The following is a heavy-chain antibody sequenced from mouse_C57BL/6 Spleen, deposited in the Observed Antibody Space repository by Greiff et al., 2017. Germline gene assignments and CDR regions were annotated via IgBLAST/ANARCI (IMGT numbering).Heavy chain of an antibody. D-gene: IGHD1-1*01. CDR2: ISSGSSTI. CDR1: GFTFSDYG. J-gene: IGHJ4*01. V-gene: IGHV5-17*01. CDR3: ARPYYYGSSYAMDY. Sequence: EVKLVESGGGLVKPGGSLKLSCAASGFTFSDYGMHWVRQAPEKGLEWVAYISSGSSTIYYADTVKGRFTISRDNAKNTLFLQMTSLRSEDTAMYYGARPYYYGSSYAMDYWGQGTSVTVSS.